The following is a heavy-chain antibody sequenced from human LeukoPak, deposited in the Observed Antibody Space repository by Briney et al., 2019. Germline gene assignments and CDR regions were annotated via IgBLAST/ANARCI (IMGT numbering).Heavy chain of an antibody. Sequence: SETLSLTCAVYGGSFSGYYWSWIRQPPGKGLEWIGEINHSGSTNYNPSLKSRVTISVDTTKNQFSLKLSSVTAADAAVYYRARPKRGQYYGSGSLKIDWFDPWGQGTLVTVSS. J-gene: IGHJ5*02. V-gene: IGHV4-34*01. D-gene: IGHD3-10*01. CDR1: GGSFSGYY. CDR2: INHSGST. CDR3: ARPKRGQYYGSGSLKIDWFDP.